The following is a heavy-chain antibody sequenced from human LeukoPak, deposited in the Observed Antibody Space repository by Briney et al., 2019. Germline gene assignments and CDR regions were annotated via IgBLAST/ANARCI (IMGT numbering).Heavy chain of an antibody. CDR1: GYTFSSYW. CDR3: ARLSEMLRGPEVIYYFEH. CDR2: IKQDGSEK. V-gene: IGHV3-7*01. Sequence: GGSLRLSCAASGYTFSSYWMSWVRQAPGKGLEWVANIKQDGSEKYYVDSVKGRFTISRDNAKNSVYLQMNSLRAEDTAVYYCARLSEMLRGPEVIYYFEHWGQGTLVTVSS. J-gene: IGHJ4*02. D-gene: IGHD3-10*01.